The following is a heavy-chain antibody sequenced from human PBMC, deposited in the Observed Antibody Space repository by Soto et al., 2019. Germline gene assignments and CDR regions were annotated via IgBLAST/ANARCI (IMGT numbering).Heavy chain of an antibody. CDR1: DGSFSGYY. CDR2: INHSGST. CDR3: ARGRIQYYDRSGYSH. V-gene: IGHV4-34*01. D-gene: IGHD3-22*01. Sequence: QVQLQQWGAGLLKPSETLSLTCAVYDGSFSGYYWSWVRQPPGKGLEWIGEINHSGSTNYNPSLKSRATISVDTPKNQFSLNLSSVTAADTAVYYCARGRIQYYDRSGYSHWGQGTLVTVSS. J-gene: IGHJ4*02.